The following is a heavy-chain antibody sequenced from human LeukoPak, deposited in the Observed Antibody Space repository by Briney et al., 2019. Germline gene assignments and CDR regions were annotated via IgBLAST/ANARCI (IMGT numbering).Heavy chain of an antibody. D-gene: IGHD3-3*01. V-gene: IGHV5-51*01. CDR2: IYPGDSDT. J-gene: IGHJ6*03. CDR3: ARHEVGGDSWSGNEYYCYMDV. CDR1: GYRFTNYW. Sequence: GETLKISCQTSGYRFTNYWIGWVRQMPGKGLEWMGIIYPGDSDTIYSPSFQGQGTPSVDESIGTAYLQWSSVKASDTAIYYCARHEVGGDSWSGNEYYCYMDVWGKGTAVTVSS.